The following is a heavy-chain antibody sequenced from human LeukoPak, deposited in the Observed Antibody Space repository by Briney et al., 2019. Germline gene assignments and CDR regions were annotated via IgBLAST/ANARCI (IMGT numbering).Heavy chain of an antibody. Sequence: GGSLRLSCAASGFTFSSYGMSWVRQAPGKGLEWVSAISGSGGSTYYADSVKGRFTISRDNSKNTLYLQMNSLRAEDTAVYYCAKATAAGTDTGYDYWGQGTLVTVSS. D-gene: IGHD6-13*01. J-gene: IGHJ4*02. V-gene: IGHV3-23*01. CDR2: ISGSGGST. CDR1: GFTFSSYG. CDR3: AKATAAGTDTGYDY.